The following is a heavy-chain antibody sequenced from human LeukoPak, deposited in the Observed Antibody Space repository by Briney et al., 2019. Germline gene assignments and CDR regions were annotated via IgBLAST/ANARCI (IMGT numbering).Heavy chain of an antibody. J-gene: IGHJ4*02. V-gene: IGHV4-4*02. CDR3: ARVERRLTGFDY. D-gene: IGHD5-24*01. Sequence: PSETLSLTCAVSGGSISSSNWWSWVRQPPGKGLEWIGEIYHSGSTNYSPSLKSRVTISVDKSKNQFSLKLSSVTAADTAVYYCARVERRLTGFDYWGQGTLVTVSS. CDR2: IYHSGST. CDR1: GGSISSSNW.